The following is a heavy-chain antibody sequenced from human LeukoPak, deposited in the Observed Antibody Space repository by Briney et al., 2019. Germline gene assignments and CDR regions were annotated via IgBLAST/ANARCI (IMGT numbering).Heavy chain of an antibody. V-gene: IGHV1-18*01. CDR2: ISTYNGNP. J-gene: IGHJ4*02. Sequence: GASVKVSCKASGYTFSNLDITWVRQAPGQGLEWMGWISTYNGNPNYAQKFQGRVTMTTDTSTSTAYMELRSLRSEDTAVYYCARGLRRWLHPEGYWGQGTLVTVSS. D-gene: IGHD5-24*01. CDR1: GYTFSNLD. CDR3: ARGLRRWLHPEGY.